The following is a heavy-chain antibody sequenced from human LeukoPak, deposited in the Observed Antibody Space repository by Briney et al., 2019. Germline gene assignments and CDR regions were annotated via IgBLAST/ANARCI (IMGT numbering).Heavy chain of an antibody. CDR3: ARVGGTNYYYYGMDV. V-gene: IGHV4-59*01. Sequence: SETLSLTCTVSVGSISNYYWSCIRQPPGKGLEWIGYIYYSGSTNYNPSLKSRVTISVDTSKNQFSLKLSSVTAADTAVYYCARVGGTNYYYYGMDVWGQGTTVTVSS. D-gene: IGHD1-26*01. CDR2: IYYSGST. CDR1: VGSISNYY. J-gene: IGHJ6*02.